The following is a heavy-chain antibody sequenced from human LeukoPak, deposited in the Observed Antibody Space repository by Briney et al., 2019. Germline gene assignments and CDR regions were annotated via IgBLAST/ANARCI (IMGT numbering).Heavy chain of an antibody. CDR2: INHSGST. J-gene: IGHJ5*02. CDR3: ARGHFESWFDP. CDR1: GGSFSGYY. D-gene: IGHD3-9*01. V-gene: IGHV4-34*01. Sequence: PSETLSLTCAVYGGSFSGYYWSWIRQPPGKGLEWIGEINHSGSTNYNPSLKSRVTISVDTSKNQFSLKLSSVTAADTAVHYCARGHFESWFDPWGQGTLVTVSS.